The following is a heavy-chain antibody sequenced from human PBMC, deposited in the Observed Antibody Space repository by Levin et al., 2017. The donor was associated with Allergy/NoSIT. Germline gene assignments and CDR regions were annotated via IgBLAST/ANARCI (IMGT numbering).Heavy chain of an antibody. J-gene: IGHJ4*02. CDR3: ARRMELAPLGY. CDR1: GFTVSTNY. V-gene: IGHV3-53*01. D-gene: IGHD1-7*01. Sequence: GGSLRLSCAASGFTVSTNYMSWVRQAPGKGLEWISVIYSGGSSYYADSVKGRFTISRDISKNTLYLQMNSLRAEDTAVYYCARRMELAPLGYWGQGTLVTVSS. CDR2: IYSGGSS.